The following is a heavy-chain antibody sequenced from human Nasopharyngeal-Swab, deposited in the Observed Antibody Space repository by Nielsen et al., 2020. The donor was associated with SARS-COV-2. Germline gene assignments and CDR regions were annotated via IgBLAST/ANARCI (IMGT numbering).Heavy chain of an antibody. D-gene: IGHD3-22*01. J-gene: IGHJ4*02. CDR2: MSYDGFEK. CDR3: ARDYYDSSGYSMGFDY. Sequence: GESLKISCAASGFTFSRFAMNWVRQSPGKGLEWVALMSYDGFEKYYADSVKGRFTISRDNSKSTLYLQMNSLRAEDTAVYYCARDYYDSSGYSMGFDYWGQGTLVTVSS. V-gene: IGHV3-30*04. CDR1: GFTFSRFA.